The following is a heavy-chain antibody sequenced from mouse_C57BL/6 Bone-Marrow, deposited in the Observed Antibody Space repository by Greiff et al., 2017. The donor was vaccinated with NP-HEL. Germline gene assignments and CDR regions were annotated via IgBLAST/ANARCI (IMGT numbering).Heavy chain of an antibody. CDR1: GYTFTSYD. V-gene: IGHV1-85*01. CDR3: ARGRGNSYFDY. Sequence: VQLKESGPELVKPGASVKLSCKASGYTFTSYDINWVKQRPGQGLEWIGWIYPRDGSTKYNEKFKGKATLTVDTSSSTAYMELHSLTSEDSAVYFGARGRGNSYFDYWGQGTTLTVSS. D-gene: IGHD2-1*01. CDR2: IYPRDGST. J-gene: IGHJ2*01.